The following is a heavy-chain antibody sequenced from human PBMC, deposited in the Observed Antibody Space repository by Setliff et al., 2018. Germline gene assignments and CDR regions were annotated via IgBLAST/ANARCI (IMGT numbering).Heavy chain of an antibody. J-gene: IGHJ4*02. CDR3: ARVASGWWWFDY. V-gene: IGHV3-21*01. CDR1: GFPFSIYS. D-gene: IGHD6-19*01. CDR2: ISDSSFHI. Sequence: GGSLRLSCAASGFPFSIYSMHWVRQAPGKGLEWVSSISDSSFHIYYRDSVKGRFTISRDNAKNTVYLQMNSLRAEDTAVYYCARVASGWWWFDYWGQGTLVTVSS.